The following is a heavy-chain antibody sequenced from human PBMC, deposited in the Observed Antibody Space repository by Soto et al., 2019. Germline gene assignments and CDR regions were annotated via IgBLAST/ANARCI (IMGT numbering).Heavy chain of an antibody. J-gene: IGHJ4*02. D-gene: IGHD3-16*01. Sequence: PGGSLRLSCAASGFTFSSYAMSWVRQAPGKGLEWVSAISGSGGSTYYADSVKGRFTISRDNSKNTLYLQMNSLRAEDTAVYYCAKFNRLMITFGGVIFDYWGQGTLVTVSS. CDR3: AKFNRLMITFGGVIFDY. CDR2: ISGSGGST. CDR1: GFTFSSYA. V-gene: IGHV3-23*01.